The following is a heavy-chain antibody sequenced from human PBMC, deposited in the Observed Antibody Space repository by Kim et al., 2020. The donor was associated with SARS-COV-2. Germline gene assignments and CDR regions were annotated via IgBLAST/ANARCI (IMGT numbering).Heavy chain of an antibody. J-gene: IGHJ4*02. V-gene: IGHV3-74*01. CDR1: GFTFSSYW. CDR2: INSDGSST. Sequence: GGSLRLSCAASGFTFSSYWMHWVRQAPGKGLVWVSRINSDGSSTSYADSVKGRFTISRDNAKNTLYLQMNSLRAEDTAVYYCAREEGSGWPFDYWGQGTLVTVSS. D-gene: IGHD6-19*01. CDR3: AREEGSGWPFDY.